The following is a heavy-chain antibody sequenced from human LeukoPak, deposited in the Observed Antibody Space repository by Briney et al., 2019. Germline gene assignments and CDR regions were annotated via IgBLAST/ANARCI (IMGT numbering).Heavy chain of an antibody. CDR3: ARDPYYYDSSGYYYGFDY. CDR2: IKQDGNEK. J-gene: IGHJ4*02. CDR1: GFTFSSYW. D-gene: IGHD3-22*01. V-gene: IGHV3-7*01. Sequence: GSLRLSCAASGFTFSSYWMSWVRQAPGKGLEWVANIKQDGNEKYYVDSVKGRFTISRDNAKNSLYLQMNSLRAEDTAVYYCARDPYYYDSSGYYYGFDYWGQGTLVTVSS.